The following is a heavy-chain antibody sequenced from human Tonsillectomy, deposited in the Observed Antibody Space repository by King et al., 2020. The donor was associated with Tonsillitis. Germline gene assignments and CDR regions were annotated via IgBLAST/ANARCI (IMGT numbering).Heavy chain of an antibody. CDR3: ARHGDSSGYYL. V-gene: IGHV5-51*01. CDR1: GYTFTSYW. J-gene: IGHJ1*01. Sequence: VQLVESGAEVKKPGESLKIFCKGSGYTFTSYWIAWVRQMPGKGLEWMGIVYPGDSDTRYSPSFQCQVTISADKSISTAYLQWSSLKASDTAMYYCARHGDSSGYYLWGQGTLVTVSS. D-gene: IGHD3-22*01. CDR2: VYPGDSDT.